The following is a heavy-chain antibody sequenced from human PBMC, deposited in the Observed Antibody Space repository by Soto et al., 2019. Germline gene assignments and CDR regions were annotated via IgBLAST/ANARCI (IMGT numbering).Heavy chain of an antibody. D-gene: IGHD2-15*01. CDR2: INHSGST. CDR1: GGSFSGYY. V-gene: IGHV4-34*01. Sequence: PSETLSLTCAVYGGSFSGYYWSWIRQPPGKGLEWFGEINHSGSTNYNPSLKSRVTISVDTSKNQFSLKLSSVTAADTAVYYCARGQGKGGSGGYYYYYYGMDVWGQGTTVTVSS. J-gene: IGHJ6*02. CDR3: ARGQGKGGSGGYYYYYYGMDV.